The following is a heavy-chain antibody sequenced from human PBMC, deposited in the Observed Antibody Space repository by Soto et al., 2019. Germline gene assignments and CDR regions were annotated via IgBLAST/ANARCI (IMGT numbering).Heavy chain of an antibody. J-gene: IGHJ6*02. Sequence: GGSLRLSCAASGFTFSSYAMQWVRQAPGKGLEWVAVISYDGSNKYYADSVKGRFTISRDNSKNTLYLQMNSLRAEDTAVYYCAREAAFGELDYYGMDVWGQGTTVTVSS. D-gene: IGHD3-10*01. CDR2: ISYDGSNK. V-gene: IGHV3-30-3*01. CDR1: GFTFSSYA. CDR3: AREAAFGELDYYGMDV.